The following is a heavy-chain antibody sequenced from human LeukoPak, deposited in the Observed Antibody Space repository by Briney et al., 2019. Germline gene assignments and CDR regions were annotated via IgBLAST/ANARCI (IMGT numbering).Heavy chain of an antibody. J-gene: IGHJ4*02. V-gene: IGHV3-23*01. D-gene: IGHD2-15*01. CDR2: ISGSGGST. CDR1: GFTFGSYA. Sequence: PGGSLRLSCAASGFTFGSYAMSWVRQAPGKGLEWVSAISGSGGSTYYADSVKGRFTISRDNSKNTLYLQMNSLRAEDTAVYYCAKGRSGGSCNRGGCYFDYWGQGTLVTVSS. CDR3: AKGRSGGSCNRGGCYFDY.